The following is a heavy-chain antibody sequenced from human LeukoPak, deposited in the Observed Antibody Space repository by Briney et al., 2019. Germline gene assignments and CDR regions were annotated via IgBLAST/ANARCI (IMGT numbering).Heavy chain of an antibody. V-gene: IGHV1-2*06. Sequence: ASVKVSCKASGYSFTDNYIHWVRQAPGQGLEWMGRINPNTGVTNYAENFQGRVTMTRDTSISTAYMELSSLRSDDTAMFYCARDLWYWGQGTLVTVSS. CDR1: GYSFTDNY. CDR2: INPNTGVT. CDR3: ARDLWY. J-gene: IGHJ4*02. D-gene: IGHD2-15*01.